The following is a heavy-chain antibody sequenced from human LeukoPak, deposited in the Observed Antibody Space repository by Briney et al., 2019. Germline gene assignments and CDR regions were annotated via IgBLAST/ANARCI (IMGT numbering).Heavy chain of an antibody. Sequence: PARSLTLSCAASGVTFSSYAMHWIRQAPGKGLEWVADISYGGRNKYYADSVKGRFTISRDNSKNSLYLQMNSLRAEDTDVNYCARGGDAAMVLDYWGQGTLVTVSS. CDR2: ISYGGRNK. CDR1: GVTFSSYA. V-gene: IGHV3-30*04. D-gene: IGHD5-18*01. J-gene: IGHJ4*02. CDR3: ARGGDAAMVLDY.